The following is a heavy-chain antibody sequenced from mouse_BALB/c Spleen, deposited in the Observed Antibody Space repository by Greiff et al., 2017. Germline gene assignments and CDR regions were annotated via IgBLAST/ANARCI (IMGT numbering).Heavy chain of an antibody. J-gene: IGHJ3*01. CDR1: GYSITSGYY. CDR3: AREHDGPFAY. D-gene: IGHD2-3*01. CDR2: ISYDGSN. Sequence: DVKLQESGPGLVKPSQSLSLTCSVTGYSITSGYYWNWIRQFPGNKLEWMGYISYDGSNNYNPSLKNRISITRDTSKNQFFLKLNSVTTEDTATYYCAREHDGPFAYWGQGTLVTVSA. V-gene: IGHV3-6*02.